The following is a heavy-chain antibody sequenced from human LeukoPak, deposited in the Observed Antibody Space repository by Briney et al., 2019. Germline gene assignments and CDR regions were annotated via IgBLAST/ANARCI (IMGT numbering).Heavy chain of an antibody. CDR3: AKDRDYGDYPSAYYYYMDV. CDR1: GFTFSSYG. J-gene: IGHJ6*03. D-gene: IGHD4-17*01. V-gene: IGHV3-30*02. Sequence: GGSLRLACAASGFTFSSYGIHWVRQAPGKGLEWVSFIRYDGTNKWYADSVKGRFTISRDNSKNTLYLQMNSLRVEDTAVYHCAKDRDYGDYPSAYYYYMDVWGNGTTVTVSS. CDR2: IRYDGTNK.